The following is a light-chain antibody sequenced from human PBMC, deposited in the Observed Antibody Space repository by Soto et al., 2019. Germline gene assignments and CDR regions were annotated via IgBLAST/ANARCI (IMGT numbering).Light chain of an antibody. V-gene: IGLV2-14*01. J-gene: IGLJ1*01. CDR2: DVS. CDR3: SSYTSSSTSQNYV. Sequence: QSVLTQPASVSGSPGQSITISCTGTSSDVGGYNYVSWYQQHPGKAPKLMIYDVSNRPSGVSNRFSGSKSGNTASLTISGLQAEDEADYYCSSYTSSSTSQNYVFGTGTKLTVL. CDR1: SSDVGGYNY.